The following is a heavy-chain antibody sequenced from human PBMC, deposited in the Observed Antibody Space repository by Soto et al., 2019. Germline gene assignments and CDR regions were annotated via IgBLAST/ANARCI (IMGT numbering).Heavy chain of an antibody. D-gene: IGHD6-13*01. J-gene: IGHJ6*02. CDR3: AKGRIAGWADYYGMDV. Sequence: EVQLLESGGGLGQPGGSLRLSCAASGFTFSSYAMSWVRQAPGKGLEWVSAISGSGRSASYADSVKGRFTISRDNPKNTLYLQMNSLRAEDTAVYYCAKGRIAGWADYYGMDVWGQGTTVSVSS. V-gene: IGHV3-23*01. CDR1: GFTFSSYA. CDR2: ISGSGRSA.